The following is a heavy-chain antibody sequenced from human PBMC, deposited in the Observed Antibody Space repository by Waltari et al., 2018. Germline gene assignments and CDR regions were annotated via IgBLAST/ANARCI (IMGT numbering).Heavy chain of an antibody. CDR2: IKSKTDGGTT. CDR3: TTCEGQMATNPH. Sequence: EVQLVESGGGLVKPGGSLRLSCAASGFSFSSAWMSWVRQAPGKGLDWVGRIKSKTDGGTTDYAAPVKGRFTISRDDSKNTLYLQMNSLKSEDTAVYYCTTCEGQMATNPHWGQGTLVTVSS. J-gene: IGHJ4*02. V-gene: IGHV3-15*01. D-gene: IGHD5-12*01. CDR1: GFSFSSAW.